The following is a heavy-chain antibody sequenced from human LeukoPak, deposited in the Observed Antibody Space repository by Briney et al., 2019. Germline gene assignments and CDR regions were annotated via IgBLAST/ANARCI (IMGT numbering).Heavy chain of an antibody. Sequence: GGSLRLSCTASGFTFSSHVMTWVRQVPGKGLEWVSTISGSGGSKHYADSVEGRFTISRDNSKNTVYLQMNSLRAEDTAIYYCAKLTSASGAYGVDVWGQGTTVTVSS. CDR3: AKLTSASGAYGVDV. V-gene: IGHV3-23*01. CDR2: ISGSGGSK. D-gene: IGHD3-10*01. CDR1: GFTFSSHV. J-gene: IGHJ6*02.